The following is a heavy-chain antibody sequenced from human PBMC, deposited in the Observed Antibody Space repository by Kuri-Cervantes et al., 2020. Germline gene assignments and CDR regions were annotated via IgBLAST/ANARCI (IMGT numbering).Heavy chain of an antibody. V-gene: IGHV3-30*18. CDR1: GFTFSSYG. CDR2: ISYDGSNK. J-gene: IGHJ6*02. CDR3: AKGDDSSGWFANYYYYYGVDV. Sequence: GESLKISCAASGFTFSSYGMHWVRQAPGKGLEGVAVISYDGSNKYYADSVKGRFTISRDNSKNTLYLQMNSLRAEDTAVYYCAKGDDSSGWFANYYYYYGVDVWGQGTTVTVSS. D-gene: IGHD3-22*01.